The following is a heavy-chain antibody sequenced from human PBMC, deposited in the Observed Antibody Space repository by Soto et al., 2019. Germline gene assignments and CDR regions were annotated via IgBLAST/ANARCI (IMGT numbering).Heavy chain of an antibody. CDR1: GYTFTSYA. CDR2: INAGNGNT. D-gene: IGHD3-22*01. J-gene: IGHJ6*02. CDR3: ARDKITMIVVGALSEPRDYYYGMDV. Sequence: GASVKVSCKASGYTFTSYAMHWVRQAPGQRLEWMGWINAGNGNTKYSQKFQGRVTITADKSTSTAYMELSSLRSEDTAVYYCARDKITMIVVGALSEPRDYYYGMDVWGQGTTVTVSS. V-gene: IGHV1-3*01.